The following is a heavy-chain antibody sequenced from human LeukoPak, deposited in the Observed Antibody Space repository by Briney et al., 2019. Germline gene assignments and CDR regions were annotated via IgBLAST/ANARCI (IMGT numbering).Heavy chain of an antibody. CDR3: AKLVIGYGELDF. D-gene: IGHD4-17*01. J-gene: IGHJ4*02. V-gene: IGHV3-23*01. Sequence: PGASLRLSCAASGFTFRSYAMNWVRQAPGKGLEWVSAISGSGGSTYYADSVKGRFTMSRDNSKNTLYLQMNSLRAEDTAVYYCAKLVIGYGELDFWGQGTLVTVSS. CDR1: GFTFRSYA. CDR2: ISGSGGST.